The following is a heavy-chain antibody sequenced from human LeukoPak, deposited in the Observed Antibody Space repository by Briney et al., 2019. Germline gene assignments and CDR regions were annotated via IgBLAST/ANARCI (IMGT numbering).Heavy chain of an antibody. J-gene: IGHJ3*02. CDR3: ARGVTGTTIGSFDI. Sequence: PSETLSLTCAVYGGSFSGYYWSWIRQPPGKGLEWIGYISHSGSTNHNPSLKSRVTISVDTSKNQFSLKLSSVTAADTALYYCARGVTGTTIGSFDIWGQGTMVTVSS. CDR2: ISHSGST. CDR1: GGSFSGYY. V-gene: IGHV4-59*01. D-gene: IGHD1-20*01.